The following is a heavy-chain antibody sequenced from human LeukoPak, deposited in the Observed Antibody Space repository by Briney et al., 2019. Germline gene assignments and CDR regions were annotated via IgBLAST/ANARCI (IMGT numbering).Heavy chain of an antibody. CDR3: ARDGLHTAHFDY. CDR2: VSDSFNK. D-gene: IGHD5-18*01. CDR1: GFTFSSYT. V-gene: IGHV3-48*02. J-gene: IGHJ4*02. Sequence: GGSLRLSCAVSGFTFSSYTMNWVRQAPGKGLEWVSTVSDSFNKHYSDSVKGRFTISRDNAGNSLYLQMNSLRDEDTAVYYCARDGLHTAHFDYWGQGTLVTVSS.